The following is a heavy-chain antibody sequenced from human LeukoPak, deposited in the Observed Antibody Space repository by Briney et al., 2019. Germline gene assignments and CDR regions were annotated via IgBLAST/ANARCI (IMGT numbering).Heavy chain of an antibody. D-gene: IGHD3-16*01. V-gene: IGHV4-59*01. Sequence: SGTLSLTCTVSGGSISSFYWSWIRQSPGKGLEWIAYISDSGSTNYKSSLKSRVTISIDTSRNQFSLNLTSVTPADTAVYYYSRWGAVNGFDIWGQGTMVTVSS. CDR3: SRWGAVNGFDI. CDR2: ISDSGST. J-gene: IGHJ3*02. CDR1: GGSISSFY.